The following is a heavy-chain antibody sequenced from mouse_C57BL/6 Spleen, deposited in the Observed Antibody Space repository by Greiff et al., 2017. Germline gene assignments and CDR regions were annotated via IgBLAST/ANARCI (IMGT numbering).Heavy chain of an antibody. Sequence: EVQLVESGGGLVKPGGSLKLSCAASGFTFSSYTMSWVRQTPEKRLEWVATISGGGGNTYYPDSVKGRFTISRYNAKNTLYLQRSSLRSEDTALYYCARQKGIYYGNYGGAMDYWGQGTSVTVSS. D-gene: IGHD2-1*01. CDR3: ARQKGIYYGNYGGAMDY. J-gene: IGHJ4*01. CDR1: GFTFSSYT. V-gene: IGHV5-9*01. CDR2: ISGGGGNT.